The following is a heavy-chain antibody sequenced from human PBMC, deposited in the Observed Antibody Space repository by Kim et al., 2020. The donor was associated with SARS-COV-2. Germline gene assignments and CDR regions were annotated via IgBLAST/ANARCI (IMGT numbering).Heavy chain of an antibody. J-gene: IGHJ4*02. Sequence: YYVDSVKGRFTISRDNAKNSLYLQMNSLRAEDTAVYYCARLGKKTGTTYYWGQGTLVTVSS. CDR3: ARLGKKTGTTYY. D-gene: IGHD1-7*01. V-gene: IGHV3-7*01.